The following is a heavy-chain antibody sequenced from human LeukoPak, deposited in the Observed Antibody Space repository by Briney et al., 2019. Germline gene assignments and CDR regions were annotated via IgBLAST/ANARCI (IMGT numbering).Heavy chain of an antibody. CDR2: IYYSGST. CDR1: GGSISSYY. CDR3: ARGSKIGYYFDY. J-gene: IGHJ4*02. V-gene: IGHV4-59*01. Sequence: PSETLSLTCTVSGGSISSYYWSWIRQPPGKGLEWIGYIYYSGSTNYNPSLKSRFTISVDTSKNQFSLKLSSVTAADTAVYYCARGSKIGYYFDYWGQGTLVTVSS. D-gene: IGHD3-22*01.